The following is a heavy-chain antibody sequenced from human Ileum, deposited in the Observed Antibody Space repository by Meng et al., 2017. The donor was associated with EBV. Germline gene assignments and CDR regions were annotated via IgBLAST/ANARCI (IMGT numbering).Heavy chain of an antibody. CDR2: IYHSGST. CDR1: GGSIISSNW. J-gene: IGHJ4*02. V-gene: IGHV4-4*02. Sequence: VQRRGSGPGLVKHSGTLSLTCAVLGGSIISSNWWSWVRQPPGKGLEWIGEIYHSGSTNYNPSLKSRVTMSVDKSKNQFSLNLSSVTAADTAVYYCARVGQWLPIDYWGQGTLGHRLL. D-gene: IGHD6-19*01. CDR3: ARVGQWLPIDY.